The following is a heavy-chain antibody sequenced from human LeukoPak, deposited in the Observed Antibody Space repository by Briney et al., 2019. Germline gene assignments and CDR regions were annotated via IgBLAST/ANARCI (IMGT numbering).Heavy chain of an antibody. J-gene: IGHJ6*02. D-gene: IGHD6-13*01. CDR2: INHSGST. V-gene: IGHV4-34*01. Sequence: SETLSLTCAVYGGSFSGYYWSWLRQPPGKGLEWIGEINHSGSTNYNPSLKSRVTISVDTSKNQFSLKLSSVTAADTAVYYCARVYRAYRGSSWLYYYYYGMDVWGQGTTVTVSS. CDR1: GGSFSGYY. CDR3: ARVYRAYRGSSWLYYYYYGMDV.